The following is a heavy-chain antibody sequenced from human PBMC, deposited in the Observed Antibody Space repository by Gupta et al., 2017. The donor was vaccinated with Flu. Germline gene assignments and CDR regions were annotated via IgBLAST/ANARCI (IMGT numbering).Heavy chain of an antibody. Sequence: EVQLLDSGGGLVQPGGSLRLSCAVSGFTFRSYAMSWVRQAPGKGLEWVSTISSSGGSTYYADSVKGRFTISRDNSENTLYLQMNSLRAEDTAVYYCAKGVAPTIPDTRCLDYWGRGTLVTVSS. CDR1: GFTFRSYA. D-gene: IGHD5-12*01. J-gene: IGHJ4*02. CDR3: AKGVAPTIPDTRCLDY. CDR2: ISSSGGST. V-gene: IGHV3-23*01.